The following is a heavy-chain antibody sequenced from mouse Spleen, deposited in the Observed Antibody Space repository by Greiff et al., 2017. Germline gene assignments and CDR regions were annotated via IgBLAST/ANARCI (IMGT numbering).Heavy chain of an antibody. CDR2: ISSGGSYT. V-gene: IGHV5-6*01. CDR1: GFTFSSYG. D-gene: IGHD4-1*01. CDR3: ARHGTGRGYFDY. J-gene: IGHJ2*01. Sequence: EVQGVESGGDLVKPGGSLKLSCAASGFTFSSYGMSWVRQTPDKRLEWVATISSGGSYTYYPDSVKGRFTISRDNAKNTLYLQMSSLKSEDTAMYYCARHGTGRGYFDYWGQGTTLTVSS.